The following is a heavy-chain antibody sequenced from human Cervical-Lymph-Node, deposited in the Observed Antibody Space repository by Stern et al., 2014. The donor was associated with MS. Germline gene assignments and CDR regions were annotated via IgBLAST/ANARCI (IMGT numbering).Heavy chain of an antibody. CDR2: ICGTGGST. D-gene: IGHD2-15*01. J-gene: IGHJ4*02. CDR1: GFTFSIYA. V-gene: IGHV3-23*04. CDR3: AKDRGVPETLLFSPIAH. Sequence: EVQLVESGRGLVRPGGSLRLSCTASGFTFSIYAMSWVRQAPGKGLQGVSGICGTGGSTYYADSVKGRFTISRDNSKNPLYLQMNSLRADDTAVYYCAKDRGVPETLLFSPIAHWGQGALVTVSS.